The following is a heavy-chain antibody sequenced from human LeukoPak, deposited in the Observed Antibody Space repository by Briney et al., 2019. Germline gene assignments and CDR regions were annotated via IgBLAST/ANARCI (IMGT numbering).Heavy chain of an antibody. Sequence: ASVKVSCKASGYTFTGYYMHWVRQAPGQGLEWMGRINPNSGGTNYAQKFQGGVTMTRDTSISTAYMELSRLRSDDTAVYYCARELAYSSSWSKGRRFDYWGQGTLVTVSS. J-gene: IGHJ4*02. CDR3: ARELAYSSSWSKGRRFDY. CDR1: GYTFTGYY. V-gene: IGHV1-2*06. CDR2: INPNSGGT. D-gene: IGHD6-13*01.